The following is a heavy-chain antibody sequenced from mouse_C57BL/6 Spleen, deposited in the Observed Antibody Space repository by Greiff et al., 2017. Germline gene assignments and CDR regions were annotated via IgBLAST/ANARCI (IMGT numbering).Heavy chain of an antibody. CDR2: ISSGSSTI. CDR3: AREGNWDYFDY. D-gene: IGHD4-1*01. J-gene: IGHJ2*01. CDR1: GFTFSDYG. V-gene: IGHV5-17*01. Sequence: EVKLMESGGGLVKPGGSLKLSCAASGFTFSDYGMHWVRQAPEKGLEWVAYISSGSSTIYYADTVKGRFTISRYNAKNTLFLQMTSLRSEDTAMYYCAREGNWDYFDYWGQGTTLTVSS.